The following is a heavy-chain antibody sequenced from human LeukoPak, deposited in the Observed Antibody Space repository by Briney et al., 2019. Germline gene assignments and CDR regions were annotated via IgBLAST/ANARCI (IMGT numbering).Heavy chain of an antibody. D-gene: IGHD3-3*01. V-gene: IGHV4-59*01. CDR2: IYYSGST. Sequence: NPSETLSLTCAVYGGSFSGYYWSWIRQPPGKGLEWIGYIYYSGSTNYNPSLKSRVTISVDTSKNQFSLKLSSVTAADTAVYYCARVLNSYYDFWSGYPNYYYYGMDVWGQGTTVTVSS. CDR3: ARVLNSYYDFWSGYPNYYYYGMDV. J-gene: IGHJ6*02. CDR1: GGSFSGYY.